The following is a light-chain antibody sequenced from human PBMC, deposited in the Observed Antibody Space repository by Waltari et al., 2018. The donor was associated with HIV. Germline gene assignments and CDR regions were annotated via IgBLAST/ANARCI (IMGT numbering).Light chain of an antibody. J-gene: IGKJ4*01. CDR3: QQDSALPPT. CDR2: YAS. V-gene: IGKV1-39*01. Sequence: DILMTQSPSSLSASLGDRVTMTCRASHNITTYVTWYQQKPGKPPSLLIYYASSLYIGVTSRFTGAGSARLFSPPTNSILSEDFAASFCQQDSALPPTFGGGTNV. CDR1: HNITTY.